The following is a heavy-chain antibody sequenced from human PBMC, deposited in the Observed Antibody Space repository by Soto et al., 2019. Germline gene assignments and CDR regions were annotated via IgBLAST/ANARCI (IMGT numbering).Heavy chain of an antibody. V-gene: IGHV4-39*01. CDR1: GGSISSSSYY. CDR2: IYYSGST. CDR3: ARQRGFLGITVGGVDY. Sequence: QLQLQESGPGLVKPSETLSLTCTVSGGSISSSSYYWGWIRQPPGKGLEWIGSIYYSGSTYYNPSLKRRVTISVDTSKNQFSLKLSSVTAADTAVYYCARQRGFLGITVGGVDYWGQGTLVTVSS. D-gene: IGHD3-16*01. J-gene: IGHJ4*02.